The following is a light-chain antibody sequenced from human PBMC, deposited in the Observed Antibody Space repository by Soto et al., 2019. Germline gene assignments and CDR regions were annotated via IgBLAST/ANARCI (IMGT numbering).Light chain of an antibody. V-gene: IGKV3-15*01. J-gene: IGKJ1*01. CDR2: TAS. CDR3: QEYGT. CDR1: QSVGGN. Sequence: EVVMTQSPATPSVSPGERATLSCRASQSVGGNLAWYQQKAGQAPRLLIYTASTRATGIPARFSGSGSGTDFTLTISRLEPEDFAVYYCQEYGTFGQGTKVDIK.